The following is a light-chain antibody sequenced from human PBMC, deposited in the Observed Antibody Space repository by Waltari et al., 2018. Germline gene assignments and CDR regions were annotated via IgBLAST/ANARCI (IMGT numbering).Light chain of an antibody. V-gene: IGLV1-51*01. CDR3: GTWDSSLSVGV. CDR1: SPSIGNNF. J-gene: IGLJ3*02. CDR2: DKD. Sequence: QSVFTQPPSGPAAPGQKVTIYCSGISPSIGNNFFTWYQQFPGTVPKLLIYDKDKRPSGIPARFSASKSGTSATLGITGLQTGDEADYYCGTWDSSLSVGVFGGGTKLTVL.